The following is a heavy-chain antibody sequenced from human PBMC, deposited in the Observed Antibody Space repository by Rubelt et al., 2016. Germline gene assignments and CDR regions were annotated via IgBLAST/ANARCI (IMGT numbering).Heavy chain of an antibody. CDR1: GGSISSYY. CDR2: IYYSGST. D-gene: IGHD6-6*01. V-gene: IGHV4-59*12. Sequence: QVQLQESGPGLVKPSETLSLTCTVSGGSISSYYWSWIRQPPGKGLEWIGYIYYSGSTNYNPSLKSRVTISVDTSKNQFSLKLSSVTAADTAVYYCARTVAARTNYYYYYMDVWGKGTTVTVSS. J-gene: IGHJ6*03. CDR3: ARTVAARTNYYYYYMDV.